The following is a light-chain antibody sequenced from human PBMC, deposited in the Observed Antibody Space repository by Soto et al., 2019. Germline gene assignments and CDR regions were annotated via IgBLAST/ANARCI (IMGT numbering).Light chain of an antibody. CDR3: LQDYSYPLT. J-gene: IGKJ4*01. CDR1: QDIRSD. CDR2: ATS. Sequence: AIQMTQFPSSLSASVGDRVTITCRASQDIRSDLGWYQQRPGKAPKLLIYATSSLQSGVPSRFSGSGSGTDSTLTISSLQPEDFATYYCLQDYSYPLTFGGGTKVEIK. V-gene: IGKV1-6*01.